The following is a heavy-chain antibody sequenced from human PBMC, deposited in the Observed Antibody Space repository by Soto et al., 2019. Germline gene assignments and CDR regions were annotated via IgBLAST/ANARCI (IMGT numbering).Heavy chain of an antibody. CDR2: MNPNSGNT. Sequence: ASVKVSCKASGYTFTSYDINWVRQATGQGLEWMGWMNPNSGNTGYAQKFQGRVTKTRNTYISKAYMELSSLRSKDTAVYYCAGGFPGYCSSTSCHLYYYYYYMDVWGKGTTVTVSS. J-gene: IGHJ6*03. D-gene: IGHD2-2*03. CDR3: AGGFPGYCSSTSCHLYYYYYYMDV. V-gene: IGHV1-8*01. CDR1: GYTFTSYD.